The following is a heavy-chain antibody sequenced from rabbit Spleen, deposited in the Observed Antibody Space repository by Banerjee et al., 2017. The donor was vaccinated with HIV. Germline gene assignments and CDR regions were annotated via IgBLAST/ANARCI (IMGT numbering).Heavy chain of an antibody. CDR1: GFDFRRYY. V-gene: IGHV1S40*01. CDR2: IYTGGSGGV. J-gene: IGHJ4*01. CDR3: GRSSDAGYAAYGYGFNL. D-gene: IGHD3-1*01. Sequence: QSLEESGGGLVQPGGSLTLSCKASGFDFRRYYMSWVRQAPGKGLEWIGCIYTGGSGGVYYASWTKGRFTISKTSSTTVTLQMTGLTAADTATYFCGRSSDAGYAAYGYGFNLWGQGTLVTVS.